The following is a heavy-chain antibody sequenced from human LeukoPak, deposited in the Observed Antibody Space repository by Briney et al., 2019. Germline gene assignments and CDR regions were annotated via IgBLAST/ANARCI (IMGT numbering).Heavy chain of an antibody. CDR2: ISGSGGST. Sequence: GGSLRLSCAASGFTFSSYSMNWVRQAPGKGLEWVSAISGSGGSTYYADSVKGRFTISRDNSKNTLYLQMNSLRAEDTAVYYCAKDIDSSGYYPRPDDYWGQGTLVTVSS. D-gene: IGHD3-22*01. CDR1: GFTFSSYS. CDR3: AKDIDSSGYYPRPDDY. J-gene: IGHJ4*02. V-gene: IGHV3-23*01.